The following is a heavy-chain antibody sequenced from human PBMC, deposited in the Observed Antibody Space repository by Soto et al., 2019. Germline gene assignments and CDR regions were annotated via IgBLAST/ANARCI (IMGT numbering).Heavy chain of an antibody. D-gene: IGHD5-12*01. CDR2: ISGGGGST. CDR1: GFTFSSYA. V-gene: IGHV3-23*01. J-gene: IGHJ4*02. CDR3: VNGGDGYDFRAY. Sequence: EMQLLESGGGLVQPGGSLRLSCAASGFTFSSYAMSWVRQAPGKGLEWVSAISGGGGSTHYADSVKGRFIISRDNSKNWVYVQMNRLTAEDTAVDYCVNGGDGYDFRAYRGEGNLVTVSS.